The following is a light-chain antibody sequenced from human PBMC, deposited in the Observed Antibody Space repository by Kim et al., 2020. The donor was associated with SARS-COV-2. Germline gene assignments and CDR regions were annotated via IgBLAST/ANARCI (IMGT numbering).Light chain of an antibody. CDR1: KLGDKY. CDR3: QAWDSSTVV. Sequence: VAPGQTASITCSGDKLGDKYACWYQQKPGQPPVLVIYQDSKRPAGIPERFSGSNAGNTATLTISGTQAMDEADYYCQAWDSSTVVFGGGTQLTVL. CDR2: QDS. J-gene: IGLJ2*01. V-gene: IGLV3-1*01.